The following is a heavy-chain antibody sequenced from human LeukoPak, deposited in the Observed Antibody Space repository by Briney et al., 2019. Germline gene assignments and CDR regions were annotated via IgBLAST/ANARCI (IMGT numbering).Heavy chain of an antibody. CDR1: GGSFSGHN. Sequence: PSETLSLTSAVYGGSFSGHNWNWIRQPPGKGLEWIGDINYSGSANYNPSLKSRVTISVDTPKSQFSLKLSSVTAADTAVYYCARGCGYNTVDYWGQGTLVTVSS. CDR3: ARGCGYNTVDY. D-gene: IGHD5-24*01. CDR2: INYSGSA. J-gene: IGHJ4*02. V-gene: IGHV4-34*01.